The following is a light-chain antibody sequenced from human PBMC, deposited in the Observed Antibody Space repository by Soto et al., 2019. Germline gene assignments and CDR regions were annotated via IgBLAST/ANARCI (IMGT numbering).Light chain of an antibody. CDR3: QHLNSYPFT. J-gene: IGKJ5*01. CDR1: QGITTS. CDR2: EAS. Sequence: AIQLTQSPSSLSASVGDTVTITCRASQGITTSLAWYQQKPGKAPKLLIYEASTLQGGVPSRFSGSGSGTDFTLTINTLQPEDFATYYCQHLNSYPFTFGQGTRLEIK. V-gene: IGKV1-13*02.